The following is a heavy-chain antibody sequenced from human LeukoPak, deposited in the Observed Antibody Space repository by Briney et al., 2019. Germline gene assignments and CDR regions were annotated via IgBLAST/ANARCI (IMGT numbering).Heavy chain of an antibody. CDR1: GGSISSYY. CDR3: ARSVGYSSSWYPNPIDY. J-gene: IGHJ4*02. V-gene: IGHV4-59*01. Sequence: SETLSLTCTVSGGSISSYYWSWIRQPPGKGLEWIGYIYYSGSTNYNPSLKSRVTISVDTSKNQFSLKLSSVTAADTAVYYCARSVGYSSSWYPNPIDYWGQGTLVTVSS. D-gene: IGHD6-13*01. CDR2: IYYSGST.